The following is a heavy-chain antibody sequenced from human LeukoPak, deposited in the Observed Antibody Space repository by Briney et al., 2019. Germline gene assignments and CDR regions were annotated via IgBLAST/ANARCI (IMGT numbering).Heavy chain of an antibody. Sequence: GGSLRLSCAASGFTFDDYGMSWVRQAPGKGLEWVSGINWNGGSTGYADSVKGRFTLSRDNPKNSLYLQMNSLRVEDTAVYYCARGRWGVGATPYYFDYWGQGTLVTVSS. J-gene: IGHJ4*02. CDR1: GFTFDDYG. D-gene: IGHD1-26*01. CDR3: ARGRWGVGATPYYFDY. V-gene: IGHV3-20*04. CDR2: INWNGGST.